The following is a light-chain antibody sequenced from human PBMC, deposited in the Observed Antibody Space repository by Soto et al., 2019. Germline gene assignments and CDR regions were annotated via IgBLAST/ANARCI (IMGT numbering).Light chain of an antibody. V-gene: IGLV3-21*04. CDR2: YDS. CDR3: QVWDSSRDHVV. CDR1: NIGGKS. Sequence: SYELTQTPSVSVAPGKTARITCGGNNIGGKSVHWYQQKPGQAPVVVIYYDSDRPAGIPERFSGSNSENTATLTISRVEAGDEADYYCQVWDSSRDHVVFGGGTKLTVL. J-gene: IGLJ2*01.